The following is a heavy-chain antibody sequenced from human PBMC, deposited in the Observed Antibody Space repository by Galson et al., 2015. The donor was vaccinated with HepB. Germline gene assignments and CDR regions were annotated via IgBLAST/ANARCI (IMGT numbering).Heavy chain of an antibody. J-gene: IGHJ4*02. V-gene: IGHV3-23*01. CDR3: AKTVGRGSGGYRPFDY. Sequence: SLRLSCAASGFTFSNYAMSWVRQAPGKGLEWVSGVGVSGSSTYYADCVKGRFTISRDNSKNTLYLQMNSLRAEDTAVYYCAKTVGRGSGGYRPFDYWGQGTLVTVSS. CDR1: GFTFSNYA. CDR2: VGVSGSST. D-gene: IGHD2-15*01.